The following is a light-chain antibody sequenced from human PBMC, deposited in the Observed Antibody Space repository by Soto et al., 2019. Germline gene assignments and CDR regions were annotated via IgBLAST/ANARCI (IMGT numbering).Light chain of an antibody. J-gene: IGLJ1*01. CDR1: DSNVGAYNY. V-gene: IGLV2-14*01. Sequence: QSALTQPASVSGSPGQSITISCTGTDSNVGAYNYVSWYQQHPGKAPKLMISEVSNRPSGVSNRFSGSKSGNTASLTISGLQAEDESDYYCRSYASGNTYVFGCGTKVTVL. CDR3: RSYASGNTYV. CDR2: EVS.